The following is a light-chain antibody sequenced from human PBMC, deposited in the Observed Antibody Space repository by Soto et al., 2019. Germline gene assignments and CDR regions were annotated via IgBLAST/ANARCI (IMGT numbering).Light chain of an antibody. CDR3: QQYYSYPRT. Sequence: AIRMTQSPSSFSASTGDRVTITCRASQGISSYLAWYQQKPGKAPKLLIYAASTLQSGVTSRFSGSGSGTDFTLTISCLQSEDFANYYCQQYYSYPRTFGQGTKVEIK. CDR2: AAS. V-gene: IGKV1-8*01. J-gene: IGKJ1*01. CDR1: QGISSY.